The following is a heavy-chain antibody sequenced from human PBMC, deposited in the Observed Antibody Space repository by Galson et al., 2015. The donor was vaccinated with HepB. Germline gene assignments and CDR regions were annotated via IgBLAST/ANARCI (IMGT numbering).Heavy chain of an antibody. D-gene: IGHD2/OR15-2a*01. CDR2: ISTSGTPI. Sequence: SLRLSCAASGFTFSTYAMNWLRQAPGKGLEWISYISTSGTPIYYADSVKGRFTISRDNAKNSLYLQMNSLRAEDTTIYYCARGFLDAAYYFDYWGQGTLVTVSS. V-gene: IGHV3-48*03. J-gene: IGHJ4*02. CDR1: GFTFSTYA. CDR3: ARGFLDAAYYFDY.